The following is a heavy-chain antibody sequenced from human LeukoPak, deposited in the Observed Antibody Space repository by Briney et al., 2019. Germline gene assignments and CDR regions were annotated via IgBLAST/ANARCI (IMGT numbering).Heavy chain of an antibody. CDR2: ISYDGSNK. Sequence: PGRSLRLSCAASGFTFSSYGMHWVRQAPGKGLEWVAVISYDGSNKYYADSVKGRFTISRDNSKNTLYLQMNSLRAEDTAVYYCARDNTGGYSYGRHFDYWGQGTLVAVSS. D-gene: IGHD5-18*01. CDR1: GFTFSSYG. J-gene: IGHJ4*02. CDR3: ARDNTGGYSYGRHFDY. V-gene: IGHV3-30*03.